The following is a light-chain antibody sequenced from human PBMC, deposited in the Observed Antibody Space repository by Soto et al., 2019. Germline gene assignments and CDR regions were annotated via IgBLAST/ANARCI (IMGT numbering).Light chain of an antibody. V-gene: IGLV2-8*01. J-gene: IGLJ1*01. CDR1: SSDVGGYNY. CDR3: SSYAGSNNSLYV. CDR2: EVS. Sequence: QSALTQPPSASGSPGQSVTISCTGTSSDVGGYNYVSWYQQHPGKAPKLMIYEVSKRPSGVPDLFSGSKSGNTASLTVCGLQAEDEADYYCSSYAGSNNSLYVFGTGTKVTVL.